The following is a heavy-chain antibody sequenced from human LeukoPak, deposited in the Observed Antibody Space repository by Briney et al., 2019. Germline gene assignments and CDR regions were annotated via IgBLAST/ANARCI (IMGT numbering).Heavy chain of an antibody. Sequence: GGSLRLSCAASGFTFSSYSMNWVRQAPGKGLEWVSYISSSGSTIYYADSVKGRFTISRDNAKNSLYLQMNSLRAEDTAVYYCARGLRGLYGMDVWGQGTTVTVSS. CDR2: ISSSGSTI. D-gene: IGHD2-21*01. CDR3: ARGLRGLYGMDV. CDR1: GFTFSSYS. V-gene: IGHV3-48*04. J-gene: IGHJ6*02.